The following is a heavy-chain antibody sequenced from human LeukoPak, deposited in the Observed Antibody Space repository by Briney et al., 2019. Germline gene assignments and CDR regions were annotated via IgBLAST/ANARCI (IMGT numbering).Heavy chain of an antibody. CDR1: GGSISSSSYY. V-gene: IGHV4-61*01. D-gene: IGHD2-21*01. CDR3: ARVEGILWWRSPFDI. CDR2: IYYSGST. Sequence: SETLSLTCTVSGGSISSSSYYWSWIRQPPGKGLERIGYIYYSGSTNYNPSLKSRVTISVDTSKNQFSLKLSSVTAADTAVYYCARVEGILWWRSPFDIWGQGTMVTVSS. J-gene: IGHJ3*02.